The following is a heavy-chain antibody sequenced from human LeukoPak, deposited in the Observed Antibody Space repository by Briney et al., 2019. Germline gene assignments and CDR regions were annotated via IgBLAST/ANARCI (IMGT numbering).Heavy chain of an antibody. J-gene: IGHJ5*02. CDR3: ARRFRRDGYRWLGWFDP. CDR2: INHSGST. D-gene: IGHD5-24*01. CDR1: GGSFSGYY. V-gene: IGHV4-34*01. Sequence: SETLSLTCSVYGGSFSGYYWSWIRQPPGKGLEWIGEINHSGSTNYNPSLKSRVTISVDTSKNQFSLRLSSVTAADTAVYYCARRFRRDGYRWLGWFDPWGQGTLVTVSS.